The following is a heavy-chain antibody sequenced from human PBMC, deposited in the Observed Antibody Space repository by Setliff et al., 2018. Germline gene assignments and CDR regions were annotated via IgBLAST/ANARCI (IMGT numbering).Heavy chain of an antibody. CDR2: IYHSGST. CDR1: GYSISSAYY. Sequence: PSETLSLTCAVSGYSISSAYYWGWIRQPPGKGLEWIGSIYHSGSTYYNPSLKSRLTISVDTSRNQFSLKLSSVTAADTAVYYCARGAPGWELLSWFDPWGQGTLVTVSS. CDR3: ARGAPGWELLSWFDP. J-gene: IGHJ5*02. V-gene: IGHV4-38-2*01. D-gene: IGHD1-26*01.